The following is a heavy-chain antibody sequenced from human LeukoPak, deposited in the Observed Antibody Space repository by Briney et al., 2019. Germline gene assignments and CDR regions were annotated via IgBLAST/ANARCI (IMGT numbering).Heavy chain of an antibody. CDR3: ARGGVGDGYNYYYYYYVDV. J-gene: IGHJ6*03. V-gene: IGHV4-59*01. Sequence: SETLSLTCTVSGGSISSYYWSWIRQPPGKGLEWIGYIYYSGSTNYNPSLKSRVTISVDTSKNQFSLKLSSVTAADTAVYYCARGGVGDGYNYYYYYYVDVWGKGTTVTVSS. CDR1: GGSISSYY. CDR2: IYYSGST. D-gene: IGHD5-24*01.